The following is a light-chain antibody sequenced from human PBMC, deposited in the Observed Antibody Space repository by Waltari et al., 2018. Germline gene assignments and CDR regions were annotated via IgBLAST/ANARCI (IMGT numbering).Light chain of an antibody. V-gene: IGLV4-69*01. CDR3: QTGSPDTVL. CDR2: VHSEGTN. Sequence: QLVLTQSPSASASLGVSVKLTCTLSSGHSGYAITWHQQQPGTGARYLMKVHSEGTNSRGDGIPDRFLGSSSGAERYLIISRRQSEDEADYYCQTGSPDTVLFGGGTKLTVL. CDR1: SGHSGYA. J-gene: IGLJ2*01.